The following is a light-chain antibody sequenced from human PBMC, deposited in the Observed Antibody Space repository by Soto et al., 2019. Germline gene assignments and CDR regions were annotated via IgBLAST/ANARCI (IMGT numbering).Light chain of an antibody. J-gene: IGLJ2*01. Sequence: QSVLTQPACVSGSPGQSITISCTGTSSDVGSYNLVSWYQQHPGKAPKLMIYEGSKRPSGVSNRFSGSKSGNTASLTISGLQAEDEADYYCCSYAGSSTHVVFGGGTQLTVL. V-gene: IGLV2-23*01. CDR2: EGS. CDR3: CSYAGSSTHVV. CDR1: SSDVGSYNL.